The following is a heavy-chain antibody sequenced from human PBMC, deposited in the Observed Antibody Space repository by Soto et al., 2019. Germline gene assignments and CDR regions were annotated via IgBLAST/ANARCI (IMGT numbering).Heavy chain of an antibody. CDR3: ARDSRSSNNPGLHDI. Sequence: GASVTVCCKASGGTFSSYTISWVRQAPGQGLEWMGRIIPILGIANYAQKFQGRVTITADKSTSTAYMELSSLRSEDTAVYYCARDSRSSNNPGLHDIWGQGTMVTVSS. J-gene: IGHJ3*02. V-gene: IGHV1-69*04. CDR1: GGTFSSYT. CDR2: IIPILGIA. D-gene: IGHD1-1*01.